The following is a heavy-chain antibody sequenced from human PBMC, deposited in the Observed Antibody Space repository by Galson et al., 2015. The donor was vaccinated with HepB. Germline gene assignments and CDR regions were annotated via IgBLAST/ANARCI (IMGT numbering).Heavy chain of an antibody. D-gene: IGHD3-3*01. J-gene: IGHJ3*02. CDR3: VKPIRATTYYDFWSGYYSTAFDI. CDR1: GFTFSSYA. Sequence: SRRRSCAASGFTFSSYAMHWVRQAPGKGLEYVSAISSNGGSTYYADSVKGRFTISRDNSKNTLYLQMSSLRAEDTAVYYCVKPIRATTYYDFWSGYYSTAFDIWGQGTMVTVSS. V-gene: IGHV3-64D*06. CDR2: ISSNGGST.